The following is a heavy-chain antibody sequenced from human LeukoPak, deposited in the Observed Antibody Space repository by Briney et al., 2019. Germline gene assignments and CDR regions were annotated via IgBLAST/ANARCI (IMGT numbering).Heavy chain of an antibody. J-gene: IGHJ6*02. CDR2: ISAYNGNT. CDR1: GYSFTSYG. D-gene: IGHD1/OR15-1a*01. V-gene: IGHV1-18*01. Sequence: ASVKVSCKASGYSFTSYGISWVRQAPGQGLEWMGWISAYNGNTNYAQKLQGGVTMTTDTSTSTAYMELRSLRSDDTAVYYCARVFTRTYYYGMDAWGQRTTVTVSS. CDR3: ARVFTRTYYYGMDA.